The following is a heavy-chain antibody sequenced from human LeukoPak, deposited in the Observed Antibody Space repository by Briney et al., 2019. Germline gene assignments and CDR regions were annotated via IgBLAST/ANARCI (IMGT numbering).Heavy chain of an antibody. D-gene: IGHD5-12*01. V-gene: IGHV5-51*01. CDR2: IYPGDSDT. Sequence: GESLKISCKGSGYSFTNYWITWMRQMPGKGLEWMGIIYPGDSDTRYSPSFQGQVTISADKSISTAYLQWSSLKASDTAMYYCAKQQAWHSDSWGQGTLVTVSS. CDR1: GYSFTNYW. J-gene: IGHJ4*02. CDR3: AKQQAWHSDS.